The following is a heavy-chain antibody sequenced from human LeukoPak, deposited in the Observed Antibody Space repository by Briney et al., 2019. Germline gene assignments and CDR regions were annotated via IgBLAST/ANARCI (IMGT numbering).Heavy chain of an antibody. Sequence: EASETLSLTCAVYGGSFSGYYWTGIRQPPGKGLEWIGEINHSGGTYYNPSLKSRVTIAIDTSKNQFSLKLSSVTAADTAVYYCARGNPITVQTFDYWGQGTLVTVSS. CDR1: GGSFSGYY. CDR3: ARGNPITVQTFDY. J-gene: IGHJ4*02. D-gene: IGHD5-12*01. V-gene: IGHV4-34*01. CDR2: INHSGGT.